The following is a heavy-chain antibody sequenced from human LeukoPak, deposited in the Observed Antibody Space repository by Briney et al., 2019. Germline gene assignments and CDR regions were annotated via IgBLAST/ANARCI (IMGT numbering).Heavy chain of an antibody. V-gene: IGHV4-30-4*01. D-gene: IGHD3-22*01. CDR3: ARAGTPITMIVVESNWFDP. CDR2: INHSGST. J-gene: IGHJ5*02. CDR1: GGSISSGDYY. Sequence: KSSETLSLTCTVSGGSISSGDYYWSWIRQLPGKGLEWIGEINHSGSTNYNPSLKSRVTISVDTSKNQFSLKLSSVTAADTAVYYCARAGTPITMIVVESNWFDPWGQGTLVTVSS.